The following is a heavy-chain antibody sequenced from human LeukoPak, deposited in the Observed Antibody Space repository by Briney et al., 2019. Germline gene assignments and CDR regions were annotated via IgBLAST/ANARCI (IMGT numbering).Heavy chain of an antibody. V-gene: IGHV4-34*01. Sequence: SETLSLTCAVYGESFKDYYWNWIRQPPGKGLEWIGEINHSGSSNYNPSLKSRVTISVDTSKNQFSLKLSSVTAADTAVYYCAGSGTYQHSSSYDYWGQGTLVTVSS. CDR2: INHSGSS. J-gene: IGHJ4*02. CDR1: GESFKDYY. D-gene: IGHD6-13*01. CDR3: AGSGTYQHSSSYDY.